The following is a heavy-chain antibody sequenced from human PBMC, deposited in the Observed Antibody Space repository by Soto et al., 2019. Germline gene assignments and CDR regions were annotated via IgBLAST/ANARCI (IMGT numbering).Heavy chain of an antibody. CDR1: GFTFSSYW. Sequence: XGSLRLSCAASGFTFSSYWMSWVRQAPGKGLEWVANIKQDGSEKYYVDSVKGRFTISRDNAKNSLYLQMNSLRAEDTAVYYCARDFSGSYYVYYFDYWGQGTLVTVSS. CDR2: IKQDGSEK. V-gene: IGHV3-7*01. J-gene: IGHJ4*02. D-gene: IGHD1-26*01. CDR3: ARDFSGSYYVYYFDY.